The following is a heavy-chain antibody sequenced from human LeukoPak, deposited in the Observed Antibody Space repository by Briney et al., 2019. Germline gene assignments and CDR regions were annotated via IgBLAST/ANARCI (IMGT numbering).Heavy chain of an antibody. V-gene: IGHV4-39*01. CDR2: IYYSGDT. D-gene: IGHD4-17*01. CDR1: GGSISSSTYY. CDR3: ARLEYGDYGAFDY. J-gene: IGHJ4*02. Sequence: PSETLSLTCTVSGGSISSSTYYWGWIRQPPGKGLEWIGTIYYSGDTYYNPSLKGRVTISADTSKNQFSLRLTSVTAADPAGYYCARLEYGDYGAFDYWGQGTLVTVSS.